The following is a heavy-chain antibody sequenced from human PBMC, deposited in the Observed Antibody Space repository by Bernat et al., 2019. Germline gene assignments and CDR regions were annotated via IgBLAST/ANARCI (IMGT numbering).Heavy chain of an antibody. CDR1: RFTISSYG. V-gene: IGHV3-30*18. CDR3: AKDGVGTQISDALDI. CDR2: ISYDGSNR. J-gene: IGHJ3*02. D-gene: IGHD4-23*01. Sequence: QVQLVESGGGVVQPGRSLRLSCAASRFTISSYGMHWVRQAPGKGLEWVAVISYDGSNRYYVDSVKGRFTISRDNSKNTLYVEMNSLRAEDTAVYYCAKDGVGTQISDALDIWGQGTMVTVSS.